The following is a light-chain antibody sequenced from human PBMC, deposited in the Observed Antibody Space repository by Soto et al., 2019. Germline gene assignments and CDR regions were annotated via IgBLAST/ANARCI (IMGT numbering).Light chain of an antibody. V-gene: IGKV1-5*03. CDR2: KAS. CDR3: QHYNSYSEA. CDR1: QTISSW. Sequence: DIQITQSPATLSLSVLDIVTITCRASQTISSWLAWYQQKPGKAPKLLIYKASTLKSGVPSRFSGSGSGTEFTLTISSLQPDDFATYYCQHYNSYSEAFGQGTKVDNK. J-gene: IGKJ1*01.